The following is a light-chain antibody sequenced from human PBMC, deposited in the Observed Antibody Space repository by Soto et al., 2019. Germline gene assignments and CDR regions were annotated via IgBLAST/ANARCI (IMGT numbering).Light chain of an antibody. CDR3: QQYNDV. J-gene: IGKJ1*01. CDR1: RNINNW. CDR2: DAS. V-gene: IGKV1-5*01. Sequence: DRQMTQSPSTLSASVGDRVTITCRASRNINNWLAWYQQKLGKAPKLLIYDASTLESGVSSRFSGSGSGTEFTLTISSLQPDDFATYYCQQYNDVFGQGTKVDIK.